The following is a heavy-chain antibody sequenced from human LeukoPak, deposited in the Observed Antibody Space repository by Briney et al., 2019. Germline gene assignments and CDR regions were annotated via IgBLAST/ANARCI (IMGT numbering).Heavy chain of an antibody. Sequence: ASVKVSCKASGYTFTDYYMHWVRQAPGQGLEWMGWINHNSGGTNYAPKFQGRVTMTRDTSISTAYMELSKSDDTAVYYCARDRGPNWQYYFDYWGQGTLVTVSS. CDR2: INHNSGGT. D-gene: IGHD1-1*01. V-gene: IGHV1-2*02. J-gene: IGHJ4*02. CDR3: ARDRGPNWQYYFDY. CDR1: GYTFTDYY.